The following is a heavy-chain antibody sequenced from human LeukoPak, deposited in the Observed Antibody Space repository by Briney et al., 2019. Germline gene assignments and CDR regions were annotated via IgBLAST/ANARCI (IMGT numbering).Heavy chain of an antibody. J-gene: IGHJ4*02. V-gene: IGHV3-21*04. Sequence: GGSLRLSCAASGFTFSSYSMNWVRQAPGKGREWVSSISGSSSYIYYADSVKGRFTISRDNAKNSLYLQMNSLRAEDTAVYYCARDHCSGDSCKIDYWGQGTLVTVSS. D-gene: IGHD2-15*01. CDR2: ISGSSSYI. CDR3: ARDHCSGDSCKIDY. CDR1: GFTFSSYS.